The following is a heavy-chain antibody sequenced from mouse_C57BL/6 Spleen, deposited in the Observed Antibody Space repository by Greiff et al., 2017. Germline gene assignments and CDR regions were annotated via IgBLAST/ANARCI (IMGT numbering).Heavy chain of an antibody. V-gene: IGHV7-3*01. CDR2: IRNKANGYTT. CDR1: GFTFTDYY. D-gene: IGHD5-1*01. J-gene: IGHJ4*01. CDR3: ARYDLRSYAMDY. Sequence: EVKLVESGGGLVQPGGSLSLSCAASGFTFTDYYMSWVRQPPGQALEWLGFIRNKANGYTTEYSASVKGRFTISRDNSKSILYLQMNALRAEDSATYYCARYDLRSYAMDYWGQGTSVTVSS.